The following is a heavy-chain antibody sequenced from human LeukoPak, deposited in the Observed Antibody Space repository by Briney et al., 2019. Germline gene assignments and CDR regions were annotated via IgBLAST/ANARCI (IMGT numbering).Heavy chain of an antibody. V-gene: IGHV3-23*01. CDR1: GFTFSSYA. J-gene: IGHJ3*02. CDR3: AKEYSSSWPPGFDAFDI. Sequence: TGGSLRLSCAASGFTFSSYAMSWVRQAPGKGLEWVSAISGSGSSTYYADSVKGRFTISRDNSKNTLYLQMNSLRAEDTAVYYCAKEYSSSWPPGFDAFDIWGQGTMVTVSS. D-gene: IGHD6-13*01. CDR2: ISGSGSST.